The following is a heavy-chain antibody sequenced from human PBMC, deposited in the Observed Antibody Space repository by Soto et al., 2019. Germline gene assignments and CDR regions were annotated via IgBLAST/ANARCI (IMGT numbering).Heavy chain of an antibody. D-gene: IGHD1-26*01. CDR1: GYTFTSYA. CDR2: INAGNGNT. Sequence: VASVKVSCKASGYTFTSYAMHWVRQAPGQRLEWMGWINAGNGNTKYSQKFQGRVTITRDTSASTAYMELSSLRSEDTAVYYCAREPPTLWELLGGPDAFDIWGQGTMVTVSS. CDR3: AREPPTLWELLGGPDAFDI. V-gene: IGHV1-3*01. J-gene: IGHJ3*02.